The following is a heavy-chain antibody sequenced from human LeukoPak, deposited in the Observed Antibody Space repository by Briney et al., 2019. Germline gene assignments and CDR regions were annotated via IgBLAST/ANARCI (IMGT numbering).Heavy chain of an antibody. J-gene: IGHJ6*02. CDR3: ARDSENGYGMDV. CDR2: IYYSGST. D-gene: IGHD1-26*01. Sequence: PSETLSLTCTVSGGSISSGGYYWSWTRQHPGKGLEWIGYIYYSGSTYYNPSLKSRVTISVDTSKNQFSLKLSSVTAADTAVYYCARDSENGYGMDVWGQGTTVTVSS. CDR1: GGSISSGGYY. V-gene: IGHV4-31*03.